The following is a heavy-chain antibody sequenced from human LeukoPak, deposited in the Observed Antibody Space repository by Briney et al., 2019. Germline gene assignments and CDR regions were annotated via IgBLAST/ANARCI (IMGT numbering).Heavy chain of an antibody. CDR3: ATVTDVYSGSPDAFDI. Sequence: SETLSLTCIVSGGSLRSSSYYWGWIRQPPRKWLEWLGSLYYIGGTYNNPTLKSRFTMSVDMSKNQFSFNLISVTAADTAVYYCATVTDVYSGSPDAFDIWGQGTMVTVSS. CDR2: LYYIGGT. D-gene: IGHD1-26*01. V-gene: IGHV4-39*07. J-gene: IGHJ3*02. CDR1: GGSLRSSSYY.